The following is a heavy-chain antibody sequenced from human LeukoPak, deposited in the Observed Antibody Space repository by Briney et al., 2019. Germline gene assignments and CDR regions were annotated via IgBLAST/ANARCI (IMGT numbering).Heavy chain of an antibody. CDR3: AKSDLGHRSRQVGHFDY. Sequence: GGSLRLSCAASGFTFSTYGMHWVRQAPGKGLEWVAVISYDGSNKYYTDSVKGRFTISRDNSKNTLYLQMNSLRTEDTAVYCCAKSDLGHRSRQVGHFDYWGQGTLVTVSS. CDR2: ISYDGSNK. J-gene: IGHJ4*02. D-gene: IGHD2-15*01. CDR1: GFTFSTYG. V-gene: IGHV3-30*18.